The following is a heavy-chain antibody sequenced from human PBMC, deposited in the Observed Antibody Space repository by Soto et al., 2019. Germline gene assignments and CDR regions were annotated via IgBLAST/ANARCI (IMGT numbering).Heavy chain of an antibody. V-gene: IGHV3-23*01. J-gene: IGHJ6*04. CDR2: ISGSGDNT. CDR3: AKSGHSSWANMDV. Sequence: EVQLLESGGGLVQPGGSLRLSCAASGFTFSSYAINWVRQAPGKGLEWVATISGSGDNTYYADFVKGRFTISGDNSKNALSLQKNTLRAEDTAGYYCAKSGHSSWANMDVWGEGRTVTVSS. CDR1: GFTFSSYA. D-gene: IGHD2-2*01.